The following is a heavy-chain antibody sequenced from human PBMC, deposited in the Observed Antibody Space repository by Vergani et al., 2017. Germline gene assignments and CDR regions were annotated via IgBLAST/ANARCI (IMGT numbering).Heavy chain of an antibody. Sequence: EVQLVESGGGLVQPGGSLRLSCAASGFTVSSNYMSWVRRAPGKGLEWVSVIYSGGSTYYADSVKGRFTTSRDNSKNTLYLQMNSLRAEDTAVYYCARRVSGEYLSPFDDWGQGTLVTVSS. CDR2: IYSGGST. CDR1: GFTVSSNY. CDR3: ARRVSGEYLSPFDD. J-gene: IGHJ4*02. V-gene: IGHV3-66*02. D-gene: IGHD4-17*01.